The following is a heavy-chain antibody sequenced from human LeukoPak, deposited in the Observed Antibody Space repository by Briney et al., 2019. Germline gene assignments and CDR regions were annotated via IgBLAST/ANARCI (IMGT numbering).Heavy chain of an antibody. CDR2: INHSGST. D-gene: IGHD2-2*01. J-gene: IGHJ4*02. V-gene: IGHV4-34*01. Sequence: TPSETLSLTCAVYGGSFSGYYWSWIRQPPGKGLEWIGEINHSGSTNYNPSLKSRVTISVDTSKNQFSLKLSSVTAADTAVYYCARGQPGARRLFDYWGQGTLVTVSS. CDR3: ARGQPGARRLFDY. CDR1: GGSFSGYY.